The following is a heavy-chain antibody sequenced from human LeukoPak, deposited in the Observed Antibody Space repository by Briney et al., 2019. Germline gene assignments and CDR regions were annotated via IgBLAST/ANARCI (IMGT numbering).Heavy chain of an antibody. CDR1: GYTFTGYY. Sequence: ASVKVSCKASGYTFTGYYMHWVRQAPGQGLEWMGWINPNSGGTNYAQKFQGRVTMTRDTSISTAYMELSRLRSDDTAVYYCARDRDYCSGGSCYSWDPTYYYGMDVWGQGTTVTVSS. D-gene: IGHD2-15*01. CDR3: ARDRDYCSGGSCYSWDPTYYYGMDV. V-gene: IGHV1-2*02. CDR2: INPNSGGT. J-gene: IGHJ6*02.